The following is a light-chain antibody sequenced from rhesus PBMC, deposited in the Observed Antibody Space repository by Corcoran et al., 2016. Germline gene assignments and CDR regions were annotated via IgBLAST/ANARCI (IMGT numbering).Light chain of an antibody. CDR3: QHNYGTPYS. CDR2: KAS. CDR1: ENVNNY. V-gene: IGKV1-74*01. Sequence: DIQMTQSPSSLSASVGDRVTITCRASENVNNYLNWYQQKPGKAPKLLIYKASTLQIGVPSRFSGSGSGTDYTFTISSLQSEDVATYYCQHNYGTPYSFGQGTKVEIK. J-gene: IGKJ2*01.